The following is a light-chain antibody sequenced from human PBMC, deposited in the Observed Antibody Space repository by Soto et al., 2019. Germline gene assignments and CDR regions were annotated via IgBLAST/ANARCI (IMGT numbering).Light chain of an antibody. CDR1: QSICSSY. CDR3: HQYGSAPAWT. J-gene: IGKJ1*01. V-gene: IGKV3-20*01. CDR2: GAS. Sequence: EIVLTQSPGTLSLFPGERATLSCRASQSICSSYLAWYQQKPGQAPRLLIHGASNRATGIPDRFSGAGSGTDFTLTISRLEPEDFAVYYCHQYGSAPAWTFGQGTKVEIK.